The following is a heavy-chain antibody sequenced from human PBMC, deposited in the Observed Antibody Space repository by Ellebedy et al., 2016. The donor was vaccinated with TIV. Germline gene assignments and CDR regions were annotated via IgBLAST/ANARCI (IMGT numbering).Heavy chain of an antibody. Sequence: GGSLRLSXAASGFTFSDYYMSWIRQAPGKGLEWVSYISSSGSTIYYADSVKGRFTISRDNAKNSLYLQMNSLRDEDTAVYYCARAIVVVPAASRPYYMDVWGKGTTVTVSS. D-gene: IGHD2-2*01. V-gene: IGHV3-11*04. CDR1: GFTFSDYY. CDR3: ARAIVVVPAASRPYYMDV. J-gene: IGHJ6*03. CDR2: ISSSGSTI.